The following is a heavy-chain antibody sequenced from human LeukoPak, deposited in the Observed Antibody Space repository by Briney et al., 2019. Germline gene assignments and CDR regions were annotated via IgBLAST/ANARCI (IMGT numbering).Heavy chain of an antibody. Sequence: PGGSLRLSCAVSGITLSNYGMSWVRQAPGKGREWVAGISDSGGRTNYADSVKGRFTISRDNPKNTLYLQMNSLRAEDTAVYFCAKRGVVIRVILVAFHKEAYYFDSWGQGALVTVSS. J-gene: IGHJ4*02. CDR3: AKRGVVIRVILVAFHKEAYYFDS. CDR2: ISDSGGRT. V-gene: IGHV3-23*01. D-gene: IGHD3-22*01. CDR1: GITLSNYG.